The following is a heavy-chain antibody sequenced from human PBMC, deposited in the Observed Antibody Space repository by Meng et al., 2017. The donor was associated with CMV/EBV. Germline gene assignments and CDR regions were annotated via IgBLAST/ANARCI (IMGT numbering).Heavy chain of an antibody. D-gene: IGHD2-2*02. Sequence: GESLKISCAASGFTFSSYWMSWVRQAPGKGLEWVAVISYDGSNKYYADSVKGRFTISRDNSKNTLYLQMNSLRAEDTAVYYCARRESTSCYRSCGMDVWGQGTTVTVSS. CDR3: ARRESTSCYRSCGMDV. J-gene: IGHJ6*02. CDR1: GFTFSSYW. CDR2: ISYDGSNK. V-gene: IGHV3-30-3*01.